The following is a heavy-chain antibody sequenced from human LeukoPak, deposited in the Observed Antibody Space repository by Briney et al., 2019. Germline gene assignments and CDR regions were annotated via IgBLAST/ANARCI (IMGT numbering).Heavy chain of an antibody. J-gene: IGHJ4*02. D-gene: IGHD6-6*01. CDR2: INWNGGST. V-gene: IGHV3-20*04. CDR3: ARGASGSSFGY. Sequence: PGGSLRLSCAASGFTFDDYAMTWVRQAPGKGLEWVSHINWNGGSTDYADSVNVRFTISRDNRKNSLYLQMNSLRAEDTAVYYCARGASGSSFGYWGQGTLVTVSS. CDR1: GFTFDDYA.